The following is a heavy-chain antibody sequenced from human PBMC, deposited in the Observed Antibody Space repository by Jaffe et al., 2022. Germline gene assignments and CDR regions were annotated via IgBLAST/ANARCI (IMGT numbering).Heavy chain of an antibody. CDR3: TRGIVGATPSESYYFDY. J-gene: IGHJ4*02. CDR1: GFTFGDYA. Sequence: EVQLVESGGGLVQPGRSLRLSCTASGFTFGDYAMSWVRQAPGKGLEWVGFIRSKAYGGTTEYAASVKGRFTISRDDSKSIAYLQMNSLKTEDTAVYYCTRGIVGATPSESYYFDYWGQGTLVTVSS. CDR2: IRSKAYGGTT. D-gene: IGHD1-26*01. V-gene: IGHV3-49*04.